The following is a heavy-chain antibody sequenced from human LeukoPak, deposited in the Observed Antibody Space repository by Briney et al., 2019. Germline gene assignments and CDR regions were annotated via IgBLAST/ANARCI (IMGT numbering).Heavy chain of an antibody. J-gene: IGHJ4*02. CDR1: GYSFTSYG. CDR3: ARAPSGFTYGPGDH. CDR2: ISTYDGDA. Sequence: ASVKVSCMASGYSFTSYGITWVRQAPGQGREWIGWISTYDGDANYVQQLQGRVTMTTDTSTITAYLELGSLRSAATAVYYCARAPSGFTYGPGDHWGQGTLVTVSS. D-gene: IGHD5-18*01. V-gene: IGHV1-18*01.